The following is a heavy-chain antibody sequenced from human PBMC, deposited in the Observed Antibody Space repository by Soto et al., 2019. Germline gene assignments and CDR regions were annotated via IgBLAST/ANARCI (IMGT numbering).Heavy chain of an antibody. V-gene: IGHV1-18*01. CDR3: ARDSETYYYDSSGYTDAFDI. J-gene: IGHJ3*02. D-gene: IGHD3-22*01. Sequence: QVQLVQSGAEVKKPGASVKVSCKASDYTFTSYGISWVRQAPGQGLEWMGWISAYNGNTNYAQKLQGRVTMTTDTSTSTAYMELRSLRSDDTAVYYCARDSETYYYDSSGYTDAFDIWGQGTMVTVSS. CDR2: ISAYNGNT. CDR1: DYTFTSYG.